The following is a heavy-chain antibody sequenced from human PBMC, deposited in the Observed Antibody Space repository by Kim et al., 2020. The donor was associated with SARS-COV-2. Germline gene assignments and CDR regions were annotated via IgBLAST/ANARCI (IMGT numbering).Heavy chain of an antibody. CDR1: GFTFSSYA. V-gene: IGHV3-23*01. J-gene: IGHJ4*02. CDR3: AKFERIQDIVAPFDY. D-gene: IGHD5-12*01. CDR2: ISGSGGST. Sequence: GGSLRLSCAASGFTFSSYAMSWVRQAPGKGLEWVSAISGSGGSTYYADSVKGRFTISRDNSKNTLYLQMNSLRAEDTAVYYCAKFERIQDIVAPFDYWGQGTLVTVSS.